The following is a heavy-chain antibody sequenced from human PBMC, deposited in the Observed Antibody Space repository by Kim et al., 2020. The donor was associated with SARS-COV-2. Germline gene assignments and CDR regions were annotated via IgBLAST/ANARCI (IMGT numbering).Heavy chain of an antibody. Sequence: GGSLRLSCAASAFTFSVYGMHWVRQAPGKGLEWVAVIWNDGTTTSYADSVKGRFTISRDKSKNTLYLQMNSLRAEDTAVYYCATDRGGAPFDMWGQGTLVTLSS. CDR3: ATDRGGAPFDM. D-gene: IGHD3-16*01. V-gene: IGHV3-33*01. CDR2: IWNDGTTT. CDR1: AFTFSVYG. J-gene: IGHJ3*02.